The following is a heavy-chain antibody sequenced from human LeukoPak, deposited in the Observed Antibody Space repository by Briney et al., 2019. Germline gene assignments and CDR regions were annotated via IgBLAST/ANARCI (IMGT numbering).Heavy chain of an antibody. D-gene: IGHD6-13*01. V-gene: IGHV1-8*01. CDR2: MNPNSGNT. Sequence: ASVKVSCKASGYTFASYDINWVRQATGQGLEWMGWMNPNSGNTGYAQKFQGRVTMTRNTSISTAYMELSSLRSEDTAVYYCARGHSSSWYEHWGQGTLVSVSS. CDR3: ARGHSSSWYEH. CDR1: GYTFASYD. J-gene: IGHJ1*01.